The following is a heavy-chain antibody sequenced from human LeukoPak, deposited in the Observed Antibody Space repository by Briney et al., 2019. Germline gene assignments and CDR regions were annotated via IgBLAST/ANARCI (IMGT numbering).Heavy chain of an antibody. J-gene: IGHJ6*04. CDR1: GFTFSSYE. D-gene: IGHD4-11*01. CDR3: ARIQYRGDYRDYYYGMDV. CDR2: ISSSGSTI. Sequence: GGSVRLSCAASGFTFSSYEMNWVRQAPGKGLEWVSYISSSGSTIYYADSVKGRFTISRDNAKNSLYLQMNSLRAEDTAVYYCARIQYRGDYRDYYYGMDVWGKGTTVTVSS. V-gene: IGHV3-48*03.